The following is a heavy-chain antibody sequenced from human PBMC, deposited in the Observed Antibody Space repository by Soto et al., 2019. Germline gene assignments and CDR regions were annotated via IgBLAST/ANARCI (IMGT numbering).Heavy chain of an antibody. Sequence: GGSLRLSCAASGFTFSSYAMSWVRQAPGKGLEWVSAISGSGGSTYYADSVKGRLTIPRDNSKNTLYLQMNSLRAEDTAVYYCAQVVGDTTKPLFDYWRPGTLLTVSS. D-gene: IGHD1-26*01. V-gene: IGHV3-23*01. CDR3: AQVVGDTTKPLFDY. CDR2: ISGSGGST. CDR1: GFTFSSYA. J-gene: IGHJ4*02.